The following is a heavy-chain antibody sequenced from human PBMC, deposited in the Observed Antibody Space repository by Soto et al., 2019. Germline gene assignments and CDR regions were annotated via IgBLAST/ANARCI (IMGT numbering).Heavy chain of an antibody. Sequence: GESLKISCRGSGYSATNYWIGWVRQMPGKGLEWMGIIYPGDSDTRYSPSFQGQVTISADKSISTAYLQWSSLKASDTAMYYCARHKRYCSSTSCYKAGDYYYYYGMDVWGQGTTVTVSS. CDR3: ARHKRYCSSTSCYKAGDYYYYYGMDV. CDR1: GYSATNYW. CDR2: IYPGDSDT. D-gene: IGHD2-2*02. V-gene: IGHV5-51*01. J-gene: IGHJ6*02.